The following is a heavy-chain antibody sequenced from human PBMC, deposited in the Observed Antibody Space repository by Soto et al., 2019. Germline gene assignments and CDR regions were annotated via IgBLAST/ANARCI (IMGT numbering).Heavy chain of an antibody. V-gene: IGHV3-64D*08. J-gene: IGHJ3*02. CDR3: VKDGCEWCMLGYAFDI. Sequence: GGSLRLSCAASGFSFSDYSMNWVRQAPGKGLVYVSAISSNGGSTYYADSVKGRFTISRDNSKNTLYLQMSSLRAEDTAVYYCVKDGCEWCMLGYAFDIWGQGTMVTVSS. D-gene: IGHD2-8*01. CDR2: ISSNGGST. CDR1: GFSFSDYS.